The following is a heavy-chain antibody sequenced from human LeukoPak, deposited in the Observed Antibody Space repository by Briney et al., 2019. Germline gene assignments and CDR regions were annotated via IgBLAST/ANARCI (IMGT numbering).Heavy chain of an antibody. CDR1: GGTFSSYT. V-gene: IGHV1-69*02. CDR3: ARVVPAAPDAYYYYYMDD. J-gene: IGHJ6*03. Sequence: SVKVSCKASGGTFSSYTISWVRQAPGQGLEWMGRIIPILGIANYAQKFQGRVTITADKSTSTAYMELSSLRSEDTAVYYCARVVPAAPDAYYYYYMDDWGKGTTVTVSS. D-gene: IGHD2-2*01. CDR2: IIPILGIA.